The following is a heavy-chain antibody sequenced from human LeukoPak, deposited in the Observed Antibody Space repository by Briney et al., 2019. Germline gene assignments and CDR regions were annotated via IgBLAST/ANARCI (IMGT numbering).Heavy chain of an antibody. Sequence: GGSLRLSCAASGFTFSSYGMHWVRRAPGKGLEWVAVIWYDGSNKYYADSVKGRFTISRDNSKNTLYLQMNSLRAEDTAVYYCARDRAPYCSGTSCGDYYGMDVWGQGTTVTVSS. CDR3: ARDRAPYCSGTSCGDYYGMDV. CDR2: IWYDGSNK. CDR1: GFTFSSYG. V-gene: IGHV3-33*01. D-gene: IGHD2-2*01. J-gene: IGHJ6*02.